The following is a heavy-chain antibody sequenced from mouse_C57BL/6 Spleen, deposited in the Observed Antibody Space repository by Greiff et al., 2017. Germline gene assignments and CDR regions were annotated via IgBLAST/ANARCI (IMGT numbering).Heavy chain of an antibody. CDR3: ARSDYYGSSY. D-gene: IGHD1-1*01. CDR1: GYSFTGYY. Sequence: EVKLVESGPELVKPGASVKISCKASGYSFTGYYMNWVKQSPEKSLEWIGEINPSTGGTTYNQKFKAKATLTVDKSSSTAYMQRKSLTSEDSAVYYCARSDYYGSSYWGQGTTLTVSS. CDR2: INPSTGGT. J-gene: IGHJ2*01. V-gene: IGHV1-42*01.